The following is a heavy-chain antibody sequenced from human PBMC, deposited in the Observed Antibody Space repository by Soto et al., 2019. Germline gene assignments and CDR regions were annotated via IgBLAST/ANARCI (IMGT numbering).Heavy chain of an antibody. D-gene: IGHD1-1*01. Sequence: PGGSLRLSCAASGFTFSSHWMHWVRQAPGKGLVWVSHIGPSGSGTRDADSVQGRFTISRDNARNTLYLQMNSLRDEDTAVYYCTRDNNWSYDYWGQGIPVTVSS. J-gene: IGHJ4*02. CDR1: GFTFSSHW. CDR2: IGPSGSGT. CDR3: TRDNNWSYDY. V-gene: IGHV3-74*01.